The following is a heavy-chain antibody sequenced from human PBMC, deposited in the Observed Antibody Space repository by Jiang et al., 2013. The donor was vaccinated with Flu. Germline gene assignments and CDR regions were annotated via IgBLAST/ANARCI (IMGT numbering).Heavy chain of an antibody. CDR2: IYYSGST. J-gene: IGHJ4*02. CDR1: GGSISSYY. Sequence: TLSLTCTVSGGSISSYYWSWIRQPPGKGLEWIGYIYYSGSTNYNPSLKSRVTISVDTSKNQFSLKLSPVTAADTAVYYCARHPLNYDFWSGYYFDYWGQGTLVTVSS. V-gene: IGHV4-59*08. D-gene: IGHD3-3*01. CDR3: ARHPLNYDFWSGYYFDY.